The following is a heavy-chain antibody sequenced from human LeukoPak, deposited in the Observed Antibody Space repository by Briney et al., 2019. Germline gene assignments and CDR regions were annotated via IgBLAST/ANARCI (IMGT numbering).Heavy chain of an antibody. CDR2: IYYSGST. CDR3: ARHQTYYDSSGYTFLSYFDY. D-gene: IGHD3-22*01. Sequence: SETLSLTCAVSGYSISSGYYWGWIRQPPGKGLEWIGSIYYSGSTYYNPSLKSRVTISVDTSKNQFSLKLSSVTAADTAVYYCARHQTYYDSSGYTFLSYFDYWGQGTLVTVSS. V-gene: IGHV4-38-2*01. CDR1: GYSISSGYY. J-gene: IGHJ4*02.